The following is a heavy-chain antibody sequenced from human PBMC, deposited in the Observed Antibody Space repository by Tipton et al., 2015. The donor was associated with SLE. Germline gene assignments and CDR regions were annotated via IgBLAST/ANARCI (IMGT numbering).Heavy chain of an antibody. CDR2: IYYSGST. Sequence: TLSLTCTVSGGSISSSSYYWGWIRQPPGKGLEWIGYIYYSGSTNYNPSLKSRVTISVDTSKNQFSLKLSSVTAADTAVYYCARDGYGGSPFSYWGQGTLVTVSS. V-gene: IGHV4-61*01. CDR3: ARDGYGGSPFSY. D-gene: IGHD1-26*01. J-gene: IGHJ4*02. CDR1: GGSISSSSYY.